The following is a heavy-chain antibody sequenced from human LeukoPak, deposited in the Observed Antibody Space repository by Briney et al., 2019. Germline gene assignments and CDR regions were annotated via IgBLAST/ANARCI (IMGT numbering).Heavy chain of an antibody. CDR3: ARGGLRDSSCYYVADC. CDR2: IYSAGST. CDR1: GFTVSSNY. V-gene: IGHV3-66*01. Sequence: GGSLRLSCAASGFTVSSNYMIWVRQAPGKELEWISVIYSAGSTKYADSVRGRFIVSRDNSMNTLSLQMNSLRVEDTAVYYCARGGLRDSSCYYVADCWGRGTPVTVSS. J-gene: IGHJ4*02. D-gene: IGHD3-22*01.